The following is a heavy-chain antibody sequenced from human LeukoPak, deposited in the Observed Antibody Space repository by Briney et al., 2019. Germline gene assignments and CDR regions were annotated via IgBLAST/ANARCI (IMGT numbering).Heavy chain of an antibody. D-gene: IGHD2-15*01. J-gene: IGHJ4*02. V-gene: IGHV3-74*01. Sequence: GGSLRLSCAASGSTFSSYWMHWVRQAPGKGLVWVSRTNSDGSSTTYADSVKGRFTISRDNAKSTLYMQMNSLRAEDTAVYYCTTLYCSGGSCDYWGQGTLVTVSS. CDR1: GSTFSSYW. CDR3: TTLYCSGGSCDY. CDR2: TNSDGSST.